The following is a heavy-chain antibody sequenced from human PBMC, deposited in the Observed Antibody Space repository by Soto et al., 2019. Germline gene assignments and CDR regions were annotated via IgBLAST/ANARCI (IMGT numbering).Heavy chain of an antibody. CDR2: ISGSGDST. CDR3: ATLASGSYFYY. D-gene: IGHD3-10*01. CDR1: GFTFSSYA. J-gene: IGHJ4*02. V-gene: IGHV3-23*01. Sequence: EVQLLESGGGLVQPGGSLRLSCAASGFTFSSYAMNWVRQAPGKGLEWVSAISGSGDSTYYADSVKGRFTISRDNSKNTLYVQMNRLRAEDTAVYYCATLASGSYFYYWGQGTLVTVSS.